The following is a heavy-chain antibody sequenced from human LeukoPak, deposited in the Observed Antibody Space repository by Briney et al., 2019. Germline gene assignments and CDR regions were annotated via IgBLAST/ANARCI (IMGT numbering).Heavy chain of an antibody. CDR1: GFTFSSYE. J-gene: IGHJ4*02. D-gene: IGHD3-10*01. V-gene: IGHV3-48*03. CDR3: VRVSYYGSGSHSGFDY. Sequence: GGSLRLSCAASGFTFSSYEMNWVRQAPGKGLEWVSYISSSGSTIYYADSVKGRFTISRDNAKNSLYLQMNSLRAEDTAVYYCVRVSYYGSGSHSGFDYWGQGTLVTVSP. CDR2: ISSSGSTI.